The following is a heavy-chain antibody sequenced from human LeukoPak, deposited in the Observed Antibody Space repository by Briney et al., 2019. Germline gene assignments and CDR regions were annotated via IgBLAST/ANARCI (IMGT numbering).Heavy chain of an antibody. CDR2: IYYSGST. CDR1: GGSISSYY. V-gene: IGHV4-59*08. J-gene: IGHJ4*02. Sequence: SETLSLTCTVSGGSISSYYWSWIRQPPGKGLEWIGYIYYSGSTNYNPSLKSRVTISVDTSKNQFSLKLSSVTAADTAVYYCARTNLAAPLDYWGQGTLVTVSS. D-gene: IGHD6-6*01. CDR3: ARTNLAAPLDY.